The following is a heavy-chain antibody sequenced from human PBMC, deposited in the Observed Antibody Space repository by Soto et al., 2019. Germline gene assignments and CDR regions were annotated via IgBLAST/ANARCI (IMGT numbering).Heavy chain of an antibody. CDR2: ISSSGSTI. D-gene: IGHD2-21*02. CDR3: ASRGTTYCGGDCYPEYFQH. J-gene: IGHJ1*01. CDR1: GLTFSDYY. Sequence: QVQLVESGGGLVKPGGSLRLSCAASGLTFSDYYMSWIRQAPGKGLEWVSYISSSGSTIYYAYSVKGRFTISRDNAKKSLYLQMNSLRAEDTAVYYCASRGTTYCGGDCYPEYFQHWGQGTLVTFSS. V-gene: IGHV3-11*01.